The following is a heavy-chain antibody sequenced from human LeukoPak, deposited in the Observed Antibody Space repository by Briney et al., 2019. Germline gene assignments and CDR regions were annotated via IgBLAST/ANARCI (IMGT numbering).Heavy chain of an antibody. D-gene: IGHD3-10*01. J-gene: IGHJ6*03. Sequence: GASVKVSCKASGYTFTSYDINWVRQATGQGLEWMGWMNPNSGNTGYAQKFQGRVTITRNTSISTAYMELSSLRSEDTAVYYCARGVGNYGSGSYYMDVWGKGTTVTVSS. CDR1: GYTFTSYD. CDR2: MNPNSGNT. CDR3: ARGVGNYGSGSYYMDV. V-gene: IGHV1-8*03.